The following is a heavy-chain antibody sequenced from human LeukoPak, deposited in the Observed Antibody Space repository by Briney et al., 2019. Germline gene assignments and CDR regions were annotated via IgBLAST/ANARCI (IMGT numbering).Heavy chain of an antibody. CDR3: ATGFYCGGDCYPNFDY. V-gene: IGHV1-46*01. D-gene: IGHD2-21*02. CDR2: INPSGGST. J-gene: IGHJ4*02. Sequence: GASVKVSCKVSGYTFTSYYMHWVRQAPGQGLEWMGIINPSGGSTSYAQKFQGRVTMTRDTSTSTVYMELSSLRSEDTAVYYCATGFYCGGDCYPNFDYWGQGTLVTVSS. CDR1: GYTFTSYY.